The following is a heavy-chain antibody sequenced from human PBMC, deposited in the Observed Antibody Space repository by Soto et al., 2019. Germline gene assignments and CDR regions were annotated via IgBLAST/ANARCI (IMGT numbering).Heavy chain of an antibody. CDR3: ATQEVGGTYVYTFDP. V-gene: IGHV4-39*01. D-gene: IGHD1-26*01. J-gene: IGHJ5*02. CDR1: GGSISSSSYY. Sequence: LPETLSLTCTVSGGSISSSSYYWGWIRQPPGKGLEWIGSIYYSGSTYYNPSLKSRVTISVDTSKNQFSLKLSSVTAADTAVYYCATQEVGGTYVYTFDPWGQGSLVTVSS. CDR2: IYYSGST.